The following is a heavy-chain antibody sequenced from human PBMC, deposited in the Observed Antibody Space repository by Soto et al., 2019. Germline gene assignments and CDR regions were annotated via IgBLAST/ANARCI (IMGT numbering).Heavy chain of an antibody. CDR1: GFTFSDYY. V-gene: IGHV3-11*01. CDR3: ATSNGVVVAATDAFDI. CDR2: ISSSGSTI. Sequence: QVQLVESGGGLVKPGGSLRLSCAASGFTFSDYYMSWIRQAPGKGLEWVSYISSSGSTIYYADSVKGRFTISRDNAKNSLYLQMHSLRAEDTAVYYCATSNGVVVAATDAFDIWGQGTMVTVSS. J-gene: IGHJ3*02. D-gene: IGHD2-15*01.